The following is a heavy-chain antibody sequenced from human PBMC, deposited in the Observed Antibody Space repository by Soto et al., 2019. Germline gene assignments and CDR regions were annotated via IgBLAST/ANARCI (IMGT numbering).Heavy chain of an antibody. V-gene: IGHV3-7*01. Sequence: DVQLVESGGGLVQPGGSLRLSCAASGFSFSGSWMSWVRQAPGRGLEFVANINQDGSVKNYVDSVEGRFTISRDNAKNSVFLQMNGLRDADSGVYYCARDPGYSSFDYWGQGTLVTVSS. D-gene: IGHD5-12*01. CDR1: GFSFSGSW. CDR3: ARDPGYSSFDY. CDR2: INQDGSVK. J-gene: IGHJ4*02.